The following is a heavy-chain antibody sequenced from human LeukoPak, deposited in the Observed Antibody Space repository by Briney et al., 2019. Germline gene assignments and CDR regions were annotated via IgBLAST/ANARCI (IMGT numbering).Heavy chain of an antibody. D-gene: IGHD1-26*01. Sequence: SETLSLTCAVYGGSFSGYYWSWIRQPPGKGLEWIGEINHSGSTNYNPSLKSRVTISVDTSKNQFSLKLSSVAAADTAVYYCARDGSYIGLDVWGQGTMVTVSS. CDR1: GGSFSGYY. J-gene: IGHJ3*01. CDR2: INHSGST. V-gene: IGHV4-34*01. CDR3: ARDGSYIGLDV.